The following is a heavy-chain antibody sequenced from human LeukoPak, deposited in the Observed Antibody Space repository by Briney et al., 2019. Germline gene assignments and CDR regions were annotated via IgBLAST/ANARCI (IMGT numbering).Heavy chain of an antibody. D-gene: IGHD3-3*01. CDR1: GGSFSGYY. Sequence: SETLSLTCAVYGGSFSGYYWSWIRQPPGKGLEWIGEINHSGSTNYNPSLKSRVTISVDTSKNQFSLKLSSVTAADTAVYYCAKGTDHYDFWSGYYQYNWFDPWGQGTLVTVSS. V-gene: IGHV4-34*01. CDR3: AKGTDHYDFWSGYYQYNWFDP. CDR2: INHSGST. J-gene: IGHJ5*02.